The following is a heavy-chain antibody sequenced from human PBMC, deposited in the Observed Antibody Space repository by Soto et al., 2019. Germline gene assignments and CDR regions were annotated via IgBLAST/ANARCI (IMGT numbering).Heavy chain of an antibody. Sequence: ETLSLTCDVSGVSICENHRSWIRQAPGKGLEWVSGIDESGTNTYYADSVKGRFTISRDNSRNTLYLETNSLRAEDTAVYHCAKESLGRHFDFDYWGQGTLVTVSS. J-gene: IGHJ4*02. CDR1: GVSICENH. CDR3: AKESLGRHFDFDY. CDR2: IDESGTNT. V-gene: IGHV3-23*01. D-gene: IGHD3-10*01.